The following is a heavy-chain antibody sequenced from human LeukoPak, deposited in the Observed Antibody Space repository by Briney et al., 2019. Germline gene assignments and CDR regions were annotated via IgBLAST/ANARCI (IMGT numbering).Heavy chain of an antibody. J-gene: IGHJ4*02. D-gene: IGHD2-15*01. CDR2: ISAYNGNT. Sequence: ASVKVSCKASGYTFTSYGISWVRQAPGQGLEWMGWISAYNGNTNYAQKLQGRVTITRDTSASTAYMELSSLRSEDTAVYYCATPRYCSGGSCGYYFGYWGQGTLVTVSS. CDR3: ATPRYCSGGSCGYYFGY. V-gene: IGHV1-18*01. CDR1: GYTFTSYG.